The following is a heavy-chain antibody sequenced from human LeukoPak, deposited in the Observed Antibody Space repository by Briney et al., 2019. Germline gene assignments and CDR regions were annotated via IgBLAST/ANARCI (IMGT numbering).Heavy chain of an antibody. D-gene: IGHD1-20*01. Sequence: SETLSLTCAVYGGSFSGYYWSWIRQPPGKGLEWIGEINHSGSTNYNPSLKSRVTISVDTSKDQFSLKLSSVTAADTAVYYCASGSITGTTRAFDIWGQGTMVTVSS. V-gene: IGHV4-34*01. CDR2: INHSGST. J-gene: IGHJ3*02. CDR1: GGSFSGYY. CDR3: ASGSITGTTRAFDI.